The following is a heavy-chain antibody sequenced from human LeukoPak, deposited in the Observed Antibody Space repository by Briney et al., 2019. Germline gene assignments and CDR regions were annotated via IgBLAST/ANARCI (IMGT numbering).Heavy chain of an antibody. V-gene: IGHV1-8*01. J-gene: IGHJ4*02. CDR1: GYTFTIYD. CDR3: ARPISIYDSSGYYPLDY. D-gene: IGHD3-22*01. Sequence: ASVKVSCKASGYTFTIYDINWVRQAPGQGLEWMGWMNPNSGNTGYAQKFQDRVTMTRNTYIGTAYMELSSLRSEDTAVYYCARPISIYDSSGYYPLDYWGQGTLVTVSS. CDR2: MNPNSGNT.